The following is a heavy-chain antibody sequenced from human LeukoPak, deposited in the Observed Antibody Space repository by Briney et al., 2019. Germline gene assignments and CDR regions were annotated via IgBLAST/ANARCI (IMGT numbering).Heavy chain of an antibody. CDR2: ISSSGSTI. J-gene: IGHJ4*02. CDR1: GFTFSSYE. V-gene: IGHV3-48*03. Sequence: QSGGSLRLSCAASGFTFSSYEMNWVRQAPGKGLEWVSYISSSGSTIYYADSVKGRFTISRDNANNSLYLQMNSLRAEDTAVYYCARGGSEGATKRSGTDYWGQGTLVTVSS. CDR3: ARGGSEGATKRSGTDY. D-gene: IGHD1-26*01.